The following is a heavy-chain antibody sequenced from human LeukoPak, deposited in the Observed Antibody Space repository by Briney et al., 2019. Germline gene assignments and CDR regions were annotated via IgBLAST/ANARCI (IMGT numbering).Heavy chain of an antibody. Sequence: GGSLRLSCAASGFTFSSYWMHWVRQAPGKGLVWVSRINSDGSSTSYADSVKGRFTISRDNAKNTLYLQMNRLRVEDTAVYYCVRVGVHSGTFDPWGQGTLVTVSS. V-gene: IGHV3-74*01. J-gene: IGHJ5*02. CDR1: GFTFSSYW. D-gene: IGHD1-26*01. CDR2: INSDGSST. CDR3: VRVGVHSGTFDP.